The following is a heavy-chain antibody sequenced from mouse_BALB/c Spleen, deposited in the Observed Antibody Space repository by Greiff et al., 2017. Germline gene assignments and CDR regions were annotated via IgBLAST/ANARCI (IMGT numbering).Heavy chain of an antibody. CDR1: GFSFTSYG. D-gene: IGHD4-1*01. J-gene: IGHJ3*01. V-gene: IGHV2-9*02. CDR2: IWAGGST. CDR3: ARELGPAWFAY. Sequence: QVQLKESGPGLVAPSQCLSLTCTVSGFSFTSYGVHWVRQPPGKGLGWLGVIWAGGSTNYNSALMSRLSISEDNSKSQVFLKMNSLQTDDTAMYYCARELGPAWFAYWGQGTLVTVSA.